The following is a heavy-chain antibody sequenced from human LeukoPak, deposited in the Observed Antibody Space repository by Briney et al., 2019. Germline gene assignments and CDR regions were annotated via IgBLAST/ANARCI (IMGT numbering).Heavy chain of an antibody. CDR1: GFTFSSYE. V-gene: IGHV3-48*03. CDR2: ISSSGCTI. J-gene: IGHJ6*01. D-gene: IGHD3-3*01. CDR3: ARDYYDFWSGYYNGYYYGMDV. Sequence: GGSLRLSCAASGFTFSSYEMNWVRQAPGKGLEGVSYISSSGCTIYYADSVKGRFTISRDKAKNSLYLQMNSLRAEDTAVYYCARDYYDFWSGYYNGYYYGMDVWGQGTTVTVSS.